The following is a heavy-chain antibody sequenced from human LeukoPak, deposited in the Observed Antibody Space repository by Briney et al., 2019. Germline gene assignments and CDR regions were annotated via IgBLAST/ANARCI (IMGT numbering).Heavy chain of an antibody. CDR1: GFNVSSNY. V-gene: IGHV3-53*04. Sequence: GGSLRLSCAASGFNVSSNYMSWVRQAPGKGLEWVSVLYSGGTTYYADSVKGRFTISRQTSKNTLYLQMNSLRAEDTAVYYCARGDYYDTSGYLNWGQGTLVTVSS. CDR3: ARGDYYDTSGYLN. CDR2: LYSGGTT. J-gene: IGHJ4*02. D-gene: IGHD3-22*01.